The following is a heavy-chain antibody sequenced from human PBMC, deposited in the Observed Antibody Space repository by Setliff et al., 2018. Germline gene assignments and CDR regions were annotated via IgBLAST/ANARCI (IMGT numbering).Heavy chain of an antibody. D-gene: IGHD6-6*01. CDR3: ARVAQYSSSSFYYYYYGMDV. CDR2: IYYSGST. J-gene: IGHJ6*02. Sequence: PSETLSLTCAVYGGSFSGYYWSWIRQPPGKGLEWIGSIYYSGSTYYNPSLKSRVTISVDTSKNQFSLKLSSVTAADTAVYYCARVAQYSSSSFYYYYYGMDVWGQGTTVTVS. CDR1: GGSFSGYY. V-gene: IGHV4-34*01.